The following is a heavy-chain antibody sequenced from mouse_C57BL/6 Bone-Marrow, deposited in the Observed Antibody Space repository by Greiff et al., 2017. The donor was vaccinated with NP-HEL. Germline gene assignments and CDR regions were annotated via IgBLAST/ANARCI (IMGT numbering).Heavy chain of an antibody. CDR2: IDPSDSYT. V-gene: IGHV1-69*01. J-gene: IGHJ4*01. CDR3: ARNDYDASYAMDY. Sequence: QVQLKQPGAELVMPGASVKLSSKASGYTFTSYWMHWVKQRPGQGLEWIGEIDPSDSYTNYNQKFKGKSTLTVDKSSSTAYMQLSSLTSEDSAVYYCARNDYDASYAMDYWGQGTSVTVSS. D-gene: IGHD2-4*01. CDR1: GYTFTSYW.